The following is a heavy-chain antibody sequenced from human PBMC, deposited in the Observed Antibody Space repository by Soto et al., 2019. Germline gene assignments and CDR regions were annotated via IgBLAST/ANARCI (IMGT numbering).Heavy chain of an antibody. V-gene: IGHV1-46*01. J-gene: IGHJ6*02. CDR3: ARGYCSVGNCYNGLDV. CDR2: VYPSGGGT. CDR1: GYTFSITY. Sequence: QVQLVQSGAEVRKPGASVRVSCKAAGYTFSITYLHWLRQAPGQGLEWLGLVYPSGGGTNYKESFKGRLNITRDTSTSTVYMDLSRLTSEDTAIYYCARGYCSVGNCYNGLDVWGQGTTVTVSS. D-gene: IGHD2-15*01.